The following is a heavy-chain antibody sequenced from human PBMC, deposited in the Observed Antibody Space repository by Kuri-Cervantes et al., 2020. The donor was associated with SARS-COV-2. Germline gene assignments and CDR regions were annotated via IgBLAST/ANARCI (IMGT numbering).Heavy chain of an antibody. V-gene: IGHV1-58*02. CDR2: IVVGSGDT. CDR3: SLDAYDY. CDR1: GFTFTGST. J-gene: IGHJ4*02. Sequence: KISCKTSGFTFTGSTIQWVRQARGQGLEWIGWIVVGSGDTSYAQEFQDRVTITRDMSTATAYMELRTLRSEDTAVYFCSLDAYDYWGQGTLVTVSS. D-gene: IGHD3-16*01.